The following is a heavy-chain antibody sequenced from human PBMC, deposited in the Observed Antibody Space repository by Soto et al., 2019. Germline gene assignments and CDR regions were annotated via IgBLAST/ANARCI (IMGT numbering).Heavy chain of an antibody. V-gene: IGHV4-4*07. Sequence: FLTCTVSGGSISSYYWSWIRQPAGKGLEWIGRIYTSGSTNYNPSLKSRVTMSVDTSKNQFSLKLSSVTAADTAVYYCARDQVGDAYYYYGMDVWGQGTTVTVSS. J-gene: IGHJ6*02. D-gene: IGHD3-16*01. CDR3: ARDQVGDAYYYYGMDV. CDR1: GGSISSYY. CDR2: IYTSGST.